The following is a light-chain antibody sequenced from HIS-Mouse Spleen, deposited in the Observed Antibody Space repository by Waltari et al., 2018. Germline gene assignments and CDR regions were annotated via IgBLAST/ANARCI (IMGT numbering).Light chain of an antibody. J-gene: IGLJ2*01. CDR3: YSTDSSGNHRI. CDR2: EDS. CDR1: ALPKKY. V-gene: IGLV3-10*01. Sequence: SYELTQPPSVSVSPGQMARITCSGDALPKKYAYWYQQKSGQAPVLVIYEDSKRPSGIPERFSGSRAGTMATLTISGAQVEDEADYYCYSTDSSGNHRIFGGGTKLTVL.